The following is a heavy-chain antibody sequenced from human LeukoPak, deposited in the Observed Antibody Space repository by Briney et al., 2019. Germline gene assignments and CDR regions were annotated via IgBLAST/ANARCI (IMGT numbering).Heavy chain of an antibody. J-gene: IGHJ4*02. Sequence: SETLSLTCTVSGGSISSSSYYWGWIRQPPGKGLEWIGEINHSGSTNYNPSLKSRVTISVDTSKNQFSLKLSSVTAADTAVYYCARVRTYSSGPYYFDYWGQGTLVTVSS. V-gene: IGHV4-39*07. D-gene: IGHD6-19*01. CDR2: INHSGST. CDR1: GGSISSSSYY. CDR3: ARVRTYSSGPYYFDY.